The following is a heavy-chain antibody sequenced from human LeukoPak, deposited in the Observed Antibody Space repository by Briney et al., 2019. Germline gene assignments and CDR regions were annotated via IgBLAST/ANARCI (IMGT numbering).Heavy chain of an antibody. V-gene: IGHV4-4*09. CDR1: GGSISSYY. J-gene: IGHJ4*02. CDR3: ARQGSSSPFDY. Sequence: PSETLSLTCTVSGGSISSYYWSWIRQPPGKGLEWIGYIYTSGSTNYNPSLKSRVTMSVDTSKNQFSLKLSSVTAADTAVYYCARQGSSSPFDYWGQGTLVTVSS. CDR2: IYTSGST. D-gene: IGHD6-6*01.